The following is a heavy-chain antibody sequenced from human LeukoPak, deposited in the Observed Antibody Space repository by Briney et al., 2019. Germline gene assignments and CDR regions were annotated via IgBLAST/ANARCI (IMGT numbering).Heavy chain of an antibody. J-gene: IGHJ5*02. V-gene: IGHV3-23*01. CDR2: ISASGGNS. CDR3: AKAASNWFDP. D-gene: IGHD6-25*01. CDR1: GFTFSDSA. Sequence: GGSLRLSCEASGFTFSDSAMSWVRQASGRGLEWVSLISASGGNSYYADSVKGRFTVSRDNSNNTLYLQMDSLRVEDTAVYYCAKAASNWFDPWGQGTLVTVSS.